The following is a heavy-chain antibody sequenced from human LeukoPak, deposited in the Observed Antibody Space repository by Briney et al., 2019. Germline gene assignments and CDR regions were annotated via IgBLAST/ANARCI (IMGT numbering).Heavy chain of an antibody. D-gene: IGHD2-21*02. CDR2: IYNSGST. J-gene: IGHJ4*02. V-gene: IGHV4-59*08. Sequence: SETLSLTCTVSGGSIRNYYWSWIRQPPGKGLEWIGYIYNSGSTNYNPSLKSRVTISADTSKNQFSLRLTSVTAADTGVYYCARHYSPDFCADDCYTFDYWGQGTLVTVSS. CDR3: ARHYSPDFCADDCYTFDY. CDR1: GGSIRNYY.